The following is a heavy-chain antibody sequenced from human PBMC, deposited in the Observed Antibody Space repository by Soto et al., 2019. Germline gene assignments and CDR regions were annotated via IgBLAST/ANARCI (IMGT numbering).Heavy chain of an antibody. CDR3: ARENLDSSGWYCAFDI. CDR2: MYNTGST. V-gene: IGHV4-59*01. CDR1: GGSISVYY. D-gene: IGHD6-19*01. Sequence: PSETLSLACTVSGGSISVYYWSWIRQPPGKGLEWIGYMYNTGSTVYNPSFKSRVTISVDTSKNQFSLKLSSVTAADTAVYYCARENLDSSGWYCAFDIWGQGTMVTVS. J-gene: IGHJ3*02.